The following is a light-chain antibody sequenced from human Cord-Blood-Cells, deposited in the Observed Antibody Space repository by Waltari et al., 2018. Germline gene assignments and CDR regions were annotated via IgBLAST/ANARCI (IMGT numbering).Light chain of an antibody. CDR1: RSVSSN. CDR2: GAS. V-gene: IGKV3-15*01. CDR3: QQYNNWLT. J-gene: IGKJ4*01. Sequence: EIVMTQSPATLSVSPGERATLSCRARRSVSSNLAWYQQKPGQAPRLLIDGASTRATGLPARCSGSGSGSEFTLTISGLQSEDFAVYYCQQYNNWLTFGGGTKVEIK.